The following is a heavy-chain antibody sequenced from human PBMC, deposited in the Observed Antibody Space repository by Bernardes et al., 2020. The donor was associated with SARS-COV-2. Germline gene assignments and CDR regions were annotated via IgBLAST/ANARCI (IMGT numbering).Heavy chain of an antibody. CDR3: ARGDGYDTISGYVFDV. D-gene: IGHD5-12*01. V-gene: IGHV6-1*01. CDR2: TFYRSKWYN. Sequence: SQTLSLTCAISGDSVSSNSWNWIRQSPSRGLEWLGRTFYRSKWYNNYAMSVKSRIAINPDTSRNHFSLQLNSVTPEDTAVYYCARGDGYDTISGYVFDVWGQGTMVTVSS. J-gene: IGHJ3*01. CDR1: GDSVSSNS.